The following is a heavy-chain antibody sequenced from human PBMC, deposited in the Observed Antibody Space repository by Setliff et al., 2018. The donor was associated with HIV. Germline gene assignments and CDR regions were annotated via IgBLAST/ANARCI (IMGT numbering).Heavy chain of an antibody. CDR2: ITSGSTYV. V-gene: IGHV3-21*01. CDR1: GFTFTDYT. Sequence: GGSLRLSCAASGFTFTDYTMNWVRKAPGKGLEWVSSITSGSTYVNYADSVKGRFSISRDNSKNSLYLQLISLRAEDTALYYCARDRYSGSSTDYWGQGTLVTVSS. D-gene: IGHD1-26*01. CDR3: ARDRYSGSSTDY. J-gene: IGHJ4*02.